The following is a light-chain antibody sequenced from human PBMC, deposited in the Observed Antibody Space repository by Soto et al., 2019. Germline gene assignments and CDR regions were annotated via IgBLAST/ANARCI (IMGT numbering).Light chain of an antibody. J-gene: IGKJ1*01. CDR2: KAS. CDR3: QQYNSYPWT. CDR1: QGITSC. V-gene: IGKV1-5*03. Sequence: IPLTQSPSSLSASVGDSVTITCRASQGITSCLAWYQQKPGEAPNLLIYKASTLESGVPSNFSGSGSGTEFTLTISSLQPEDFATYYCQQYNSYPWTFGHGTNVDIK.